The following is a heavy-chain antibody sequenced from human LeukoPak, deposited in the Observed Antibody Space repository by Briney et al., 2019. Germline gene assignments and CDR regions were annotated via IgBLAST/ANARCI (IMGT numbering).Heavy chain of an antibody. Sequence: GGSLRLSCAASGFTFSNYWMGWVRQAPGKRPEWVANMNIDGSEKYYADSVKGRFTISRDNARNSVYLQMNSLRAEDTAVYYCARDMPSYYYDSSGYYGSPDAFDIWGQGTMVTVSS. CDR2: MNIDGSEK. CDR3: ARDMPSYYYDSSGYYGSPDAFDI. J-gene: IGHJ3*02. CDR1: GFTFSNYW. D-gene: IGHD3-22*01. V-gene: IGHV3-7*01.